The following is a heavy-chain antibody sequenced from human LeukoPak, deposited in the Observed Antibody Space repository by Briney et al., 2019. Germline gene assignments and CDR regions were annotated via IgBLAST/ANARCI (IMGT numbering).Heavy chain of an antibody. CDR3: AKDSSSGTYFDY. CDR1: GFTFSTYD. CDR2: ISGSGGST. V-gene: IGHV3-23*01. J-gene: IGHJ4*02. Sequence: HPGGSLRLSCAVSGFTFSTYDMSWVRQAPGKGLEWVSAISGSGGSTYYADSVKGRFTISRDNSENTLYLQLKSLRAEDTAVYYCAKDSSSGTYFDYWGQGTLVTVSS. D-gene: IGHD1-26*01.